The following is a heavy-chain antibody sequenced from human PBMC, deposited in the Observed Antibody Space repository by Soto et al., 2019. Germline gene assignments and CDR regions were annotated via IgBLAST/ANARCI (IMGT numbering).Heavy chain of an antibody. J-gene: IGHJ4*02. CDR3: AKDRFRIAVAATFDY. V-gene: IGHV3-30*18. D-gene: IGHD6-19*01. Sequence: QVQLVESGGGVVQPGRSLRLSCAASGFTFSSYGMHWVRQAPGKGLEWVAVISYDGSNKYYADSVKGRFTISRDNSKNSLYLQMNSVRAEETAVYYCAKDRFRIAVAATFDYWGQGTLVTVSS. CDR1: GFTFSSYG. CDR2: ISYDGSNK.